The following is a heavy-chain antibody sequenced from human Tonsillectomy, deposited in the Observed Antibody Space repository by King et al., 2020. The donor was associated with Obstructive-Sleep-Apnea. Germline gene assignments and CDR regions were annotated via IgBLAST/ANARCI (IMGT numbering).Heavy chain of an antibody. J-gene: IGHJ4*02. CDR2: ISYDGNNK. CDR3: ARDPDFWSGYDTPLAIDY. CDR1: GFTFNSYA. D-gene: IGHD3-3*01. V-gene: IGHV3-30*09. Sequence: VQLVESGGGVVQPGRSLRLSCTASGFTFNSYAMHWVRQAPGKGLEWRTVISYDGNNKYYADSVKGRFAISSDNSKNTLYLQMKSLRGEDTAVYYCARDPDFWSGYDTPLAIDYWGQGTLVTVSS.